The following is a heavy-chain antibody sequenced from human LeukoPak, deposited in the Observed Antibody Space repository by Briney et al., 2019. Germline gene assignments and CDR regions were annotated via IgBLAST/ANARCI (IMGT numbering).Heavy chain of an antibody. CDR1: GGSISSNTQY. J-gene: IGHJ4*02. V-gene: IGHV4-39*01. Sequence: SETRSLTCTVPGGSISSNTQYCRWIRQPPGKGPEWLGSIYYSGSTYYNPSLKSRVTISADTSKNQFSLKLSSVTAADTALYYCARHHSEEVGPYFDYWGQGILVTVSS. CDR3: ARHHSEEVGPYFDY. CDR2: IYYSGST. D-gene: IGHD4-11*01.